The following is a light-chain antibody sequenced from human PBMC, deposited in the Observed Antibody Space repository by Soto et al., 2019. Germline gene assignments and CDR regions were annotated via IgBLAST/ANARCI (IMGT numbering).Light chain of an antibody. CDR1: SSDVGGYNY. CDR3: CSYTSSSTYV. CDR2: DVI. Sequence: LTQPASVSGSPGQSITISCTGTSSDVGGYNYISWYQQHPGKAPKLMIYDVINRPSGFSNRFSGSKSGNTASLTISGLQAEDEADYYCCSYTSSSTYVFGTGTKVTVL. V-gene: IGLV2-14*01. J-gene: IGLJ1*01.